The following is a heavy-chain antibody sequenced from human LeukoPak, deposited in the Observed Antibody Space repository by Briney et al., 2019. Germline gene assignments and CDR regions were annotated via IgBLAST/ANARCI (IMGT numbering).Heavy chain of an antibody. D-gene: IGHD4-17*01. V-gene: IGHV4-59*01. CDR3: ARGADYGDYDLYYFDY. CDR2: IYYSGST. CDR1: GGSISSYY. Sequence: SETLSLTCTVSGGSISSYYWSWIRQPPGKGLEWIGYIYYSGSTNYNPSLKSRVTISVDTSKNQFSLKLSSVTAADTAVYYCARGADYGDYDLYYFDYWGQGTLVTVSS. J-gene: IGHJ4*02.